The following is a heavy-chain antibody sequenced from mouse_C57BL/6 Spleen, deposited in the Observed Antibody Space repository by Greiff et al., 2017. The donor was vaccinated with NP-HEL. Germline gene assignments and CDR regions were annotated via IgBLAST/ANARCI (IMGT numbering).Heavy chain of an antibody. CDR3: ARTPRYYSNWYFDV. D-gene: IGHD2-5*01. CDR2: INPNNGGT. CDR1: GYTFTDYY. J-gene: IGHJ1*03. Sequence: EVQLQQSGPELVKPGASVKISCKASGYTFTDYYMNWVKQSHGKSLEWIGDINPNNGGTSYNQKFKGKATLTVDKSSSTAYMELRSLTSEDSAVYYCARTPRYYSNWYFDVWGTGTTVTVSS. V-gene: IGHV1-26*01.